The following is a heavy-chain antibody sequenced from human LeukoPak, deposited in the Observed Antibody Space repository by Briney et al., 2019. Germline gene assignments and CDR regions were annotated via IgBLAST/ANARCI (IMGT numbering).Heavy chain of an antibody. CDR3: ARDSGYGAGYGMDV. CDR1: GFSLSGHW. J-gene: IGHJ6*02. D-gene: IGHD3-10*01. Sequence: GGSLRLSCAAYGFSLSGHWMSWVRQAPGKGLEWVSVIFSGGSTYYADSVKGRFTISRHNSKNTLYLQMNSLRPEDTAVYYCARDSGYGAGYGMDVWGQGTTVTVSS. CDR2: IFSGGST. V-gene: IGHV3-53*04.